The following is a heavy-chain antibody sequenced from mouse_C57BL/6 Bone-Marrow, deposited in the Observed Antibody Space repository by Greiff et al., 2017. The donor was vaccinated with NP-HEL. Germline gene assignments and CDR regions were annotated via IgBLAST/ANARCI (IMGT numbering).Heavy chain of an antibody. V-gene: IGHV2-6*01. J-gene: IGHJ3*01. CDR2: IWCIGST. CDR1: GFSLTSYG. Sequence: VQLVESGPGLVAPSQSLSITCTVSGFSLTSYGVYWVRQSPGKGLEWLGVIWCIGSTNYNSALKSRLSISKDNSKSQVFLKMNSLQTDDTAMYYCASLRWGFAYWGQVTLVTVSA. D-gene: IGHD2-10*01. CDR3: ASLRWGFAY.